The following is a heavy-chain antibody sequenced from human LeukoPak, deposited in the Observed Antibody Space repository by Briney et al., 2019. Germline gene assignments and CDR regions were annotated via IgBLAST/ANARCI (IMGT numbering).Heavy chain of an antibody. CDR1: GGSISSYY. V-gene: IGHV4-59*01. CDR3: AQFSGSYYYFDY. D-gene: IGHD1-26*01. Sequence: SETLSLTCTVSGGSISSYYWSWIRQPPGKGLEWIGYIYYSGSTNYNPSLKSRVTISVDTSKNQFSLKQSSVTAADTAVYYCAQFSGSYYYFDYWGQGTLVTVSS. J-gene: IGHJ4*02. CDR2: IYYSGST.